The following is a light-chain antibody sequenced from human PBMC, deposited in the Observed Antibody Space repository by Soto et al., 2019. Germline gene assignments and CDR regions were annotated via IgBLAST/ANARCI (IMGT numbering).Light chain of an antibody. J-gene: IGLJ1*01. V-gene: IGLV2-14*01. CDR3: SSYTSSSTLIV. CDR1: SSDVGNYNY. Sequence: QAVLTQPASVSGSPGQSITISCTGTSSDVGNYNYVSWYQQHPGKAPKLMIYGVTIRPSGISNRFSGSKSGNTASLTISGLQAEDEADYYCSSYTSSSTLIVFGAGTKLTVL. CDR2: GVT.